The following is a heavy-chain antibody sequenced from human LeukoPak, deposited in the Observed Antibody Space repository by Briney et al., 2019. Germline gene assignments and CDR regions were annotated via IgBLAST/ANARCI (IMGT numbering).Heavy chain of an antibody. CDR2: IYYSGST. CDR3: ARDAYNWNREGRAFDI. J-gene: IGHJ3*02. V-gene: IGHV4-59*01. CDR1: GGSISSYY. D-gene: IGHD1-20*01. Sequence: SETLSLTCTVSGGSISSYYWSWIRQPPGKGLEWIGYIYYSGSTNYNPSLKSRVTISVDTSKNQFSLKLSSVTAADTAVYYCARDAYNWNREGRAFDIWGQGTMVTVSS.